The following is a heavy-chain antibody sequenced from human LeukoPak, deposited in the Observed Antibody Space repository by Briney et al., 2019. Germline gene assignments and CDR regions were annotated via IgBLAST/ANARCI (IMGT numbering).Heavy chain of an antibody. CDR3: AKDRRGDYVGWYFDY. V-gene: IGHV3-30*18. CDR2: ISYDGSNK. J-gene: IGHJ4*02. D-gene: IGHD4-17*01. CDR1: GFTFSSYG. Sequence: GGSLRLSCAASGFTFSSYGMHWVRQAPGKGLEWVAVISYDGSNKYYADSVKGRFTISRDNSKNTLYLQMNSLRAEDTAVYYCAKDRRGDYVGWYFDYWGQGTLVTVSS.